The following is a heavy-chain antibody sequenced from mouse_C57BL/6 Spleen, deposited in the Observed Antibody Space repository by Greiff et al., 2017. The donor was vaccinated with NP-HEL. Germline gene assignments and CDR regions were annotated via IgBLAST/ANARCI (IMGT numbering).Heavy chain of an antibody. CDR1: GYTFTDYY. D-gene: IGHD2-5*01. Sequence: EVQLQQSGPELVKPGASVKISCKASGYTFTDYYMNWVKQSHGKSLEWIGDINPNNGGTSYNQKFKGKATLTVDKSSSTAYMELRSLTAEDSAVYYCARVSNYAYAMDYWGQGTSVTVSS. CDR3: ARVSNYAYAMDY. J-gene: IGHJ4*01. V-gene: IGHV1-26*01. CDR2: INPNNGGT.